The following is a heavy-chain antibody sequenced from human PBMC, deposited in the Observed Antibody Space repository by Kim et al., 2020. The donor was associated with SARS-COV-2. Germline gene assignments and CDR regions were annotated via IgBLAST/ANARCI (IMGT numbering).Heavy chain of an antibody. J-gene: IGHJ3*02. V-gene: IGHV3-21*01. CDR3: ASSSGYSSSWYFEGAFDI. D-gene: IGHD6-13*01. CDR2: ISSSSSYI. CDR1: GFTFSSYS. Sequence: GGSLRLSCAASGFTFSSYSMNWVRQAPGKGLEWVSSISSSSSYIYYADSVKGRFTISRDNAKNSLYLQMNSLRAEDTAVYYCASSSGYSSSWYFEGAFDIWGQGTMVTVSS.